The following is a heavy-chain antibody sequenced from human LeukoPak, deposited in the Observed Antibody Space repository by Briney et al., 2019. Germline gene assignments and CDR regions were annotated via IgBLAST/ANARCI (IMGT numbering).Heavy chain of an antibody. Sequence: GGSLRLSCAASGFTFSSYWMHWVRQAPGKGLEWVSSISSSSSYIYYADSMKGRFTISRDNAKNSLYLQMNSLRAEDTAVYYCARDPYSGLFDYWGQGTLITVSS. CDR1: GFTFSSYW. D-gene: IGHD4-11*01. CDR2: ISSSSSYI. V-gene: IGHV3-21*01. J-gene: IGHJ4*02. CDR3: ARDPYSGLFDY.